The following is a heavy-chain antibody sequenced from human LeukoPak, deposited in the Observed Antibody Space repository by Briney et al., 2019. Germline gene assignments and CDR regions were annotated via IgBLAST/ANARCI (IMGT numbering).Heavy chain of an antibody. J-gene: IGHJ4*02. CDR3: AREGRAAAGTSRYYY. CDR2: ISSSSTI. D-gene: IGHD6-13*01. Sequence: GGSLRLSCAASGFTFSSYSMNWARQAPGKGLEWVSYISSSSTIYYADSVKGRFTISRDNAKNSLYLQMNSLRAEDTAVYYCAREGRAAAGTSRYYYWGQGTLVTVSS. V-gene: IGHV3-48*01. CDR1: GFTFSSYS.